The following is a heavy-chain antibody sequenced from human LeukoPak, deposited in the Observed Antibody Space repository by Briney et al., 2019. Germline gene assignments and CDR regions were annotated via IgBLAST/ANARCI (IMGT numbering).Heavy chain of an antibody. D-gene: IGHD6-13*01. CDR2: IKQDGSEK. J-gene: IGHJ4*02. Sequence: GGSLRLSCAASGFTFSSYWMSWVRQAPGKGLEWVANIKQDGSEKYYVDSVKGRFTISRDNSKNTLYLQMNSLGAEDTAVYYCASIGSRIHFDYWGQGTLVTVSS. CDR1: GFTFSSYW. V-gene: IGHV3-7*03. CDR3: ASIGSRIHFDY.